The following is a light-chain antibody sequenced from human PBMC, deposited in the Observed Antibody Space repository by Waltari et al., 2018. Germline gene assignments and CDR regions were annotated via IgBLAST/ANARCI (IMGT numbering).Light chain of an antibody. Sequence: QSVLTQPPSASGTPGQRVSISCSGSRSNIGSNTVNWYQQLPGTAPKLLIFNTYQRASGVPDRFSGSKSCTSASLAISGLQSEDEAEYHCSVWDDSLNGPLFGGGTKLTVL. CDR1: RSNIGSNT. CDR3: SVWDDSLNGPL. J-gene: IGLJ2*01. CDR2: NTY. V-gene: IGLV1-44*01.